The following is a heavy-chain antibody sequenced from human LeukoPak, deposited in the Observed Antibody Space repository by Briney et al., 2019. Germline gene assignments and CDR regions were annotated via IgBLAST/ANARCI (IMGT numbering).Heavy chain of an antibody. CDR3: AKGLINYYGMDV. CDR1: GFTFDDYA. D-gene: IGHD3-16*01. Sequence: GGSLRLSCAASGFTFDDYAMHWVRQAPGKGLEWVSGISWNSGVIAYADSVRGRFTISRDNAKNSLYLQLNSLRAEDTALYYCAKGLINYYGMDVWGQGTTVTVSS. J-gene: IGHJ6*02. V-gene: IGHV3-9*01. CDR2: ISWNSGVI.